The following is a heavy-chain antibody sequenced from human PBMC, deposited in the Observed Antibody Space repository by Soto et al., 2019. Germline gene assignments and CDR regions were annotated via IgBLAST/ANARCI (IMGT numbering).Heavy chain of an antibody. CDR1: GNTVTSYY. D-gene: IGHD3-16*01. Sequence: QMQLVQSGAEVKKPGASVKVSCEASGNTVTSYYLHWVRQAPGQGPEWMGVIDPSGGRIEYAQKFQGRLTMTRDTSTITVYMELSCLRSEDTAVYYCVRAAFCLVARGDGMDVWGQGTTVTVSS. J-gene: IGHJ6*02. CDR2: IDPSGGRI. CDR3: VRAAFCLVARGDGMDV. V-gene: IGHV1-46*01.